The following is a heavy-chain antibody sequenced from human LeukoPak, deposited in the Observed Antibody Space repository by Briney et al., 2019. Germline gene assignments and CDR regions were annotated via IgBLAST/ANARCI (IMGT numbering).Heavy chain of an antibody. CDR1: GGSISSGGYY. D-gene: IGHD3-22*01. Sequence: SETLSLTCTVSGGSISSGGYYWSWIRQHPGKGLEWIGYIYYSGSTYYNPSLKSRVTISVDTSKNQFSLKLSSVTAADTAVYYCARGLWEPPRWPRYYYDSSGYYYSFDYWGQGTLVTVSS. V-gene: IGHV4-31*03. CDR2: IYYSGST. CDR3: ARGLWEPPRWPRYYYDSSGYYYSFDY. J-gene: IGHJ4*02.